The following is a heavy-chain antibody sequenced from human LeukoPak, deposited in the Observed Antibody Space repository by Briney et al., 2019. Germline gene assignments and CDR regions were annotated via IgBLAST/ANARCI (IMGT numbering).Heavy chain of an antibody. CDR2: FDPEDGET. J-gene: IGHJ4*02. CDR1: GYTLTELS. CDR3: ATVGWDSSGWYPDY. V-gene: IGHV1-24*01. D-gene: IGHD6-19*01. Sequence: ASVKVSCKVSGYTLTELSMHWVRQAPGKGLEWMGGFDPEDGETIYAQKFQDRVTMTEDTSTDTAYMELSSLRSEDTAVYYCATVGWDSSGWYPDYWGQGTLVTVSS.